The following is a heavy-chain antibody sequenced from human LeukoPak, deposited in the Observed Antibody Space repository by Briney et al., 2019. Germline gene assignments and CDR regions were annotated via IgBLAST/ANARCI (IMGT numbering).Heavy chain of an antibody. CDR3: ARDVGGLDY. J-gene: IGHJ4*02. CDR2: IYTSGRTT. Sequence: SETLSLTCTVSSGSINSGSYYWSWIRQPAGKGLEWIGRIYTSGRTTNYNPSLKSRVTISVDTSKNQFSLKLSSVTAADTAVYYCARDVGGLDYRGQGTLVTVSS. D-gene: IGHD3-10*01. V-gene: IGHV4-61*02. CDR1: SGSINSGSYY.